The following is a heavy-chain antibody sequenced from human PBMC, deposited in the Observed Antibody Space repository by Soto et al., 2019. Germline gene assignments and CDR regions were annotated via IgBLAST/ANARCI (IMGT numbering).Heavy chain of an antibody. V-gene: IGHV1-2*02. Sequence: QVQLVQSGAEVKKPGASVKVSCKASGYTFTGYYMHWVRQAPGQGLEWMGWINPNSGGTNYAQKFQGRVTMTRDTSISTAYMELSRLRFDDTAVYYCARFGYCTNGVCPIYYYYYGMDVWGQGTTVTVSS. J-gene: IGHJ6*02. CDR2: INPNSGGT. CDR3: ARFGYCTNGVCPIYYYYYGMDV. CDR1: GYTFTGYY. D-gene: IGHD2-8*01.